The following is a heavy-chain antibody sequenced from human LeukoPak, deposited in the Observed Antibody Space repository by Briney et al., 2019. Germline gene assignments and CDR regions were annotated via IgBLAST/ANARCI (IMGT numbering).Heavy chain of an antibody. CDR1: GYSFTSYW. Sequence: GESLKISCKGSGYSFTSYWIGWVRQMPGEGLEWIGIIYPGDSDTRYSPSFQGQVTISADKSISTAYLQWSSLKASDTAMYYFARPRYSYAMYYFDYWGQGTLVTVSS. CDR2: IYPGDSDT. V-gene: IGHV5-51*01. CDR3: ARPRYSYAMYYFDY. J-gene: IGHJ4*02. D-gene: IGHD5-18*01.